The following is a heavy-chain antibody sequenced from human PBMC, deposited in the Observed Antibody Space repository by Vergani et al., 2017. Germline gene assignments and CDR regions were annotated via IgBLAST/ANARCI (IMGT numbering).Heavy chain of an antibody. CDR1: GGSISSYY. V-gene: IGHV4-59*01. D-gene: IGHD3-10*01. Sequence: QVQLQESGPGLVTPSETLYLPCTVSGGSISSYYWSWIRQPPGKGLEWIGYIYYSGSTNYNPSLKSRVTISVDTSKNQFSLKLSSVTAADTAVYYCARASEPMVRGAHDYWGQGTLVTVSS. CDR3: ARASEPMVRGAHDY. J-gene: IGHJ4*02. CDR2: IYYSGST.